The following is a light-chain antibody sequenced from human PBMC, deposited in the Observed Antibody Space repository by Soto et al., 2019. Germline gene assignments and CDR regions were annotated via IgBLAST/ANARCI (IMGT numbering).Light chain of an antibody. CDR1: QSVNSN. Sequence: EVLMTQSPATLSVSPGERATLSCRASQSVNSNLAWYQQKPGQPPRLLIYGASTRATGIPARFSGSGSGTEFTLTINSLQSEDFAVYYCQQYNNWPRTFGQGTKVDIK. J-gene: IGKJ1*01. CDR3: QQYNNWPRT. CDR2: GAS. V-gene: IGKV3-15*01.